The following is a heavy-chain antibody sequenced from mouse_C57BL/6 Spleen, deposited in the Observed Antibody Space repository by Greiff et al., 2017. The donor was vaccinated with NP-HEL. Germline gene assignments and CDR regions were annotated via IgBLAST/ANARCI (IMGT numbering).Heavy chain of an antibody. CDR1: GYTFTSYG. CDR2: IYPRSGNT. J-gene: IGHJ4*01. Sequence: VQLQQSGAELARPGASVKLSCKASGYTFTSYGISWVKQRTGQGLEWIGEIYPRSGNTYYNEKFNGKATLTADKSSSTAYMELRSLTSEDSAVYVCARSPLDCGSSDDAMDYWGQGTSGTVSS. V-gene: IGHV1-81*01. CDR3: ARSPLDCGSSDDAMDY. D-gene: IGHD1-1*01.